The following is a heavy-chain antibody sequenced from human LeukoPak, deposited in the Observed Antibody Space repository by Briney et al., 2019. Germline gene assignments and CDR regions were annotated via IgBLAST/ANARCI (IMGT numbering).Heavy chain of an antibody. Sequence: PSETLSLTCIVSGGSIRSGDYYWSWIRQPRGKGLEWIGYIYFNGDTYYNPSLKSRVSISVDMSKNQFSLKLSSVTAADTAVYYCARAGVVPAAINRAFDIWGQGSVVTVSS. D-gene: IGHD2-2*02. CDR3: ARAGVVPAAINRAFDI. V-gene: IGHV4-30-4*08. CDR1: GGSIRSGDYY. J-gene: IGHJ3*02. CDR2: IYFNGDT.